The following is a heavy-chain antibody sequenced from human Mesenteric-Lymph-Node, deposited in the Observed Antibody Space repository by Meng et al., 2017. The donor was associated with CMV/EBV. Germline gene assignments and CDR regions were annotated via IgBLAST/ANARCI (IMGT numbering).Heavy chain of an antibody. Sequence: ASVKVSCKTSGYTFTSYGINWVRQATGQGLEWMGIINPSGGSTSYAQKFQGRVTITRDTSTSTVYMELSSLRSEDTAVYYCARDRFDFWSGLDYWGQGTLVTVSS. CDR3: ARDRFDFWSGLDY. V-gene: IGHV1-46*01. CDR2: INPSGGST. D-gene: IGHD3-3*01. J-gene: IGHJ4*02. CDR1: GYTFTSYG.